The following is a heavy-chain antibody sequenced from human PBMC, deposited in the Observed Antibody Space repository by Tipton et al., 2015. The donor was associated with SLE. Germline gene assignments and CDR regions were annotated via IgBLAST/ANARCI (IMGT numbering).Heavy chain of an antibody. CDR1: GGSISRSSNY. J-gene: IGHJ5*02. CDR2: IYYSGTT. D-gene: IGHD6-13*01. CDR3: ARHLVAAGTTWFDP. Sequence: GLVKPSETLSLICSVSGGSISRSSNYWAWIRQSPGKGLEWIGNIYYSGTTYYNPSLKSRLTISVDTSKNQFYLKLTSVTAADSAVYYCARHLVAAGTTWFDPWGQGMLVTVSS. V-gene: IGHV4-39*07.